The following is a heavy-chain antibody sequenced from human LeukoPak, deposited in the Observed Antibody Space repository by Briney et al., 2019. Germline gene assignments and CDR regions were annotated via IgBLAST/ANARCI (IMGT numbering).Heavy chain of an antibody. Sequence: GGSLRLSCAASGFTFSSYEMNWVRQAPGKGLEWVSYISNSGSIIYYADSVKGRFTISRDNAKNSLYLQMNRLRAEDTAVYYCARDPQGAAFDIWGQGTMVTVSS. CDR1: GFTFSSYE. CDR2: ISNSGSII. CDR3: ARDPQGAAFDI. J-gene: IGHJ3*02. V-gene: IGHV3-48*03. D-gene: IGHD3-16*01.